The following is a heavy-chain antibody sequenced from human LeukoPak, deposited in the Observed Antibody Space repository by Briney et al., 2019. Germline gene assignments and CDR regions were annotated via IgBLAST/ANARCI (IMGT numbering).Heavy chain of an antibody. Sequence: GGSLRLSCAATGFTVSSSYMSWVRQAPGKGLEWVSVIYSGSSTYYADSVKGRFTISRDNSKNMVYLQMNSLRAEDTAVYYCARYSDRGEWYPSYWGQGTLVTVSS. CDR3: ARYSDRGEWYPSY. CDR1: GFTVSSSY. J-gene: IGHJ4*02. CDR2: IYSGSST. D-gene: IGHD3-3*01. V-gene: IGHV3-66*01.